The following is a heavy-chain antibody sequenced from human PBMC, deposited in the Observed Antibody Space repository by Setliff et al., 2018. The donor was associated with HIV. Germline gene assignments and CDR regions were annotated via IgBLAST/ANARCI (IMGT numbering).Heavy chain of an antibody. CDR1: GFIFSRYS. D-gene: IGHD3-22*01. V-gene: IGHV3-21*01. CDR2: ISNSGSFI. Sequence: GASLKISCAASGFIFSRYSMTWVRQAPGKGLEWVSSISNSGSFIYYADSVKGRFTISRDDAKNSLSLQMSSLRAEDTAVYYCAIHFDTSGHYSPIDSWGQGTLVTVSS. J-gene: IGHJ4*02. CDR3: AIHFDTSGHYSPIDS.